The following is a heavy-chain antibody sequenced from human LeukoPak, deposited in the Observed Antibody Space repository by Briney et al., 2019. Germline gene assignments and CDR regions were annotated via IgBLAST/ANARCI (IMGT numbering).Heavy chain of an antibody. Sequence: PSETLSLTCSVSGASISSYYWSWIRQPPGKGLEWIGYIYYSGSTNYSPSLKSRVTISVDTSKNQLSLRLSSVTAADTAVYYCARLNSPYYLDYWAQGTLVTVSS. V-gene: IGHV4-59*08. D-gene: IGHD2-8*01. CDR2: IYYSGST. CDR1: GASISSYY. J-gene: IGHJ4*02. CDR3: ARLNSPYYLDY.